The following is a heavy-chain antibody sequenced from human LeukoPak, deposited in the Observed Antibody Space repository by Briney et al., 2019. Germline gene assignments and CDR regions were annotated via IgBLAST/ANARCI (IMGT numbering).Heavy chain of an antibody. Sequence: PGKSLRLSCAASGFTVSSNYMSWVRQAPGKGLEWVSVIYSGGSTYYADSVKGRFTISRDNSKNTLYLQMNSLRVEDTAVYYCARWGLAAVGYYYYGMDVWGQGTTVTVSS. V-gene: IGHV3-66*01. CDR1: GFTVSSNY. CDR3: ARWGLAAVGYYYYGMDV. J-gene: IGHJ6*02. CDR2: IYSGGST. D-gene: IGHD6-13*01.